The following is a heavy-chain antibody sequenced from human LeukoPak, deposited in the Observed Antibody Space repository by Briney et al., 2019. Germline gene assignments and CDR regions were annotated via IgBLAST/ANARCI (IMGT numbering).Heavy chain of an antibody. J-gene: IGHJ4*02. V-gene: IGHV3-30*03. Sequence: PGGSLRLSCEASGFTFSNFGMHWVRQAPGKGLEWVAIISYDGSTKYYADSVKGRFSISRDNSKNTLYLQMNSLRVEDTAVYYXXTPPTAYTSGSLGYWGQGTLVTVSS. CDR2: ISYDGSTK. CDR1: GFTFSNFG. D-gene: IGHD3-22*01. CDR3: XTPPTAYTSGSLGY.